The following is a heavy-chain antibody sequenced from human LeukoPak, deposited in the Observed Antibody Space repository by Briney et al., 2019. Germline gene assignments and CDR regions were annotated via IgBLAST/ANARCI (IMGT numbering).Heavy chain of an antibody. D-gene: IGHD6-19*01. J-gene: IGHJ4*02. Sequence: GGSLRLSCAASGFTFSSYWMSWVRQAPGKGLEWVANIKQDGSEKYYVDSVKGRFTISRDNAKNSLYLQMNCLRAEDTAVYYCAITQRIAVAGYYFDYWGQGTLVTVSS. CDR1: GFTFSSYW. CDR2: IKQDGSEK. CDR3: AITQRIAVAGYYFDY. V-gene: IGHV3-7*01.